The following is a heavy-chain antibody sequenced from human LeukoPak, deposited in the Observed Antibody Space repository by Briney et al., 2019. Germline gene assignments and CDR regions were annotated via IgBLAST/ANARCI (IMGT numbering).Heavy chain of an antibody. CDR1: GGTFSSYA. D-gene: IGHD1-26*01. J-gene: IGHJ4*02. Sequence: SVKVSCKASGGTFSSYAISLVRQAPGQGLEWMGRIIPIFGTANYAQKFQGRVTITTDESTSTAYMELSSLRSEDTAVYYCARATGRGGSYYPCYFDYWGQGTLVTVSS. CDR3: ARATGRGGSYYPCYFDY. CDR2: IIPIFGTA. V-gene: IGHV1-69*05.